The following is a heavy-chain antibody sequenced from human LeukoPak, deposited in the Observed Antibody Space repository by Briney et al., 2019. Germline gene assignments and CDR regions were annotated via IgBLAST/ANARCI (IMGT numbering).Heavy chain of an antibody. CDR3: ATGFWGYCSRNSCPLDN. D-gene: IGHD2-2*01. CDR2: INTDGSST. V-gene: IGHV3-74*01. J-gene: IGHJ4*02. Sequence: GGSLRLSCAASGFTFSSSWMHWVRQAPGKGLVWVSRINTDGSSTSYADSVKGRFTTSRDNAKNTLYLQMNSLRAEDTAVYYCATGFWGYCSRNSCPLDNWGQGTLVTVAS. CDR1: GFTFSSSW.